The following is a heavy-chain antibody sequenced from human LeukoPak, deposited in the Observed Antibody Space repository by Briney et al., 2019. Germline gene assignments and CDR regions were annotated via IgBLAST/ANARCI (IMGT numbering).Heavy chain of an antibody. CDR1: GFIFSNSA. CDR2: ISYDGSNK. J-gene: IGHJ3*02. D-gene: IGHD3-22*01. V-gene: IGHV3-30*18. CDR3: AKDGSSGYYPYAFDI. Sequence: GRSLRLSCAASGFIFSNSAMHWVRQAPGKGLEWVAVISYDGSNKYYADSVKGRFTISRDNSKNTLYLQMNSLRAEDTAVYYCAKDGSSGYYPYAFDIWGQGTKVTVSS.